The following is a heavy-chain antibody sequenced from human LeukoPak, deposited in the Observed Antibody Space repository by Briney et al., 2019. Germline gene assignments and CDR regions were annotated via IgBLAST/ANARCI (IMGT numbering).Heavy chain of an antibody. CDR3: ARWRGYSSGWSGPFDD. V-gene: IGHV1-2*02. CDR2: IDAKSGGT. D-gene: IGHD6-13*01. J-gene: IGHJ4*02. CDR1: GYTFTGQY. Sequence: ASVKVSCKASGYTFTGQYMHWVRQAPGQGLEWMGWIDAKSGGTKYAQRFQGRVTMTRDTSIITGYMELSSLTSDDPAVYYCARWRGYSSGWSGPFDDWGQGTLVTVSS.